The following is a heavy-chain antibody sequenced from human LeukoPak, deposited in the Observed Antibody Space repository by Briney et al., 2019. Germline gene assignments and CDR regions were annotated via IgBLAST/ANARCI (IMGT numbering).Heavy chain of an antibody. Sequence: PSQTLSLTCTVSGGSISSGGYYWSWIRQHPGKGLEWIGYIYYSGSTYYNPSLKSRVTISVDTSKNQFSLKLSSVTAADTAVYYCARFGSGWHYFDYWGQGTLVTASS. CDR3: ARFGSGWHYFDY. CDR1: GGSISSGGYY. J-gene: IGHJ4*02. D-gene: IGHD6-19*01. V-gene: IGHV4-31*03. CDR2: IYYSGST.